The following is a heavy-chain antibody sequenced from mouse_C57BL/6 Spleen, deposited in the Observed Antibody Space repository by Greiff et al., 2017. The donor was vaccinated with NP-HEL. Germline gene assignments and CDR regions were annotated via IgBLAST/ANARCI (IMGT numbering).Heavy chain of an antibody. V-gene: IGHV14-3*01. CDR1: GFNIKNTY. CDR3: ARSENYYGSSPWFAY. J-gene: IGHJ3*01. Sequence: EVKLQESVAELVRPGASVKLSCTASGFNIKNTYMHWVKQRPEQGLEWIGRIDPANGNTKYAPKFQGKATITADTSSNTAYLQLSSLTSEDTAIYYCARSENYYGSSPWFAYWGQGTLVTVSA. CDR2: IDPANGNT. D-gene: IGHD1-1*01.